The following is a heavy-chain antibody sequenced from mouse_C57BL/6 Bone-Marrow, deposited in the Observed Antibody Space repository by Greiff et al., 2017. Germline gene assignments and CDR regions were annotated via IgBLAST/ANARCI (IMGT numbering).Heavy chain of an antibody. D-gene: IGHD1-1*01. CDR1: GYAFSSYW. CDR3: ARYPPHYYGSSHWYFDV. CDR2: IYPGDGDT. V-gene: IGHV1-80*01. J-gene: IGHJ1*03. Sequence: VQLVESGAELVKPGASVKISCKASGYAFSSYWMNWVKQRPGKGLEWIGQIYPGDGDTNYNGKFKGKATLTADKSSSTAYMQLSSLTSEDSAVYFCARYPPHYYGSSHWYFDVWGTGTTVTVSS.